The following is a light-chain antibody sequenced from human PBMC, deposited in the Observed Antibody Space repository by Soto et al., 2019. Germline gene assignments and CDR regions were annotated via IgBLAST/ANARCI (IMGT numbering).Light chain of an antibody. CDR1: PSIASN. CDR2: GAS. V-gene: IGKV3-15*01. J-gene: IGKJ1*01. Sequence: ESPAGRSWSPGEKGTLSCRASPSIASNSAGYQKKPGQAPRLPIYGASTRATGIPARFSGSGSGTECTLTISSRQSEEFAVFNCLQYNKWPWTFGQGNKV. CDR3: LQYNKWPWT.